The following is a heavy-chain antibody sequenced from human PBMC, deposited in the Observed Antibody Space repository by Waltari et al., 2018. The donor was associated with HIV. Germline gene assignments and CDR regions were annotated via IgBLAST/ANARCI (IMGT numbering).Heavy chain of an antibody. CDR2: IYYSGST. Sequence: QVQLQESGPGLVKPSETLSLTCAVSGDSISSSCWRWIRQTPGKGLEWIGYIYYSGSTNYNPSLRNRVTISLDTSKNQFSLKMTSVTVADTALYYCARGGLIAAAGGGERRLDPWGQGTLVTVSS. J-gene: IGHJ5*02. CDR1: GDSISSSC. CDR3: ARGGLIAAAGGGERRLDP. D-gene: IGHD6-13*01. V-gene: IGHV4-59*01.